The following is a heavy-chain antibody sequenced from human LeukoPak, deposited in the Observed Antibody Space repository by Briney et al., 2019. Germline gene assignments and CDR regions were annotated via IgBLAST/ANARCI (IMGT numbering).Heavy chain of an antibody. D-gene: IGHD1-20*01. J-gene: IGHJ4*02. Sequence: GGSLRLSCAASGFTFSSYGMHWVRQAPGKGLEWVAFIRYDGSSKYYADSVKGRFTISRDNSKNTLYLQMNSLRAEDTAVYYCAKDLTYNWNYFDYWGQGTLVTVSS. CDR2: IRYDGSSK. CDR3: AKDLTYNWNYFDY. CDR1: GFTFSSYG. V-gene: IGHV3-30*02.